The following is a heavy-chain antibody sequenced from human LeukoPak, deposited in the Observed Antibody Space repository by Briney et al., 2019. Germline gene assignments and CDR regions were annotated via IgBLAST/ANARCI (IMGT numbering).Heavy chain of an antibody. J-gene: IGHJ4*02. CDR1: GYTFTGYY. Sequence: ASVKVSCKASGYTFTGYYMHWVRQAPGQGLEWMGWIDPNSGGTNYAQKFQGRVTMTRDTSISTAYMELSRLRSDDTAVYYCARSQGYSYDLDYWGQGTLVTVSS. CDR3: ARSQGYSYDLDY. CDR2: IDPNSGGT. V-gene: IGHV1-2*02. D-gene: IGHD5-18*01.